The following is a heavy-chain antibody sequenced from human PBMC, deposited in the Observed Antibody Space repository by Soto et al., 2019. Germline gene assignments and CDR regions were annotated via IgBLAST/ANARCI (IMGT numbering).Heavy chain of an antibody. J-gene: IGHJ4*02. V-gene: IGHV3-33*01. CDR1: GFTFSSYG. CDR2: IWYDGSNK. CDR3: ASDPRHRAMVPNGGEYYFDY. D-gene: IGHD5-18*01. Sequence: GGSLRLSCAASGFTFSSYGMHWVRQAPGKGLEWVAVIWYDGSNKYYADSVKGRFTISRDNSKNTLYLQMNSLRAEDTAVYYCASDPRHRAMVPNGGEYYFDYWGQGPLVTAPQ.